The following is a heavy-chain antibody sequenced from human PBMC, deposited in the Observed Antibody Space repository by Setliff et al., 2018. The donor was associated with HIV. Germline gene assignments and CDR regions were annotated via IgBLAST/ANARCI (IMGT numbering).Heavy chain of an antibody. V-gene: IGHV4-59*01. D-gene: IGHD3-22*01. CDR2: IYYSGST. J-gene: IGHJ6*01. CDR1: GXXXGXXY. CDR3: ARSRTSSGYYGVTGYXMDV. Sequence: TVSGXXXGXXYXGXIXQPXXKGLEWIGYIYYSGSTNYNXSLKSRVTISVATXXXQFSLKLNSVTTADTAVYYCARSRTSSGYYGVTGYXMDVXXXGTTGTVSS.